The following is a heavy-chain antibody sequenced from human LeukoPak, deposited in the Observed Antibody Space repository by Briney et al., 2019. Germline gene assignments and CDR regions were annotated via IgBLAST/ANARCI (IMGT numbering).Heavy chain of an antibody. V-gene: IGHV3-21*01. CDR2: ISSSSSYI. CDR1: GFTFSSYS. D-gene: IGHD3-22*01. Sequence: GGSLRLSCAASGFTFSSYSMNWVRQAPGKGLEWVSSISSSSSYIYYADSVKGRFTISRDNAKNSLYLQMNSLRAEDTAVYYCARDGGFDSSGYSPFDYWGQGILVTVSS. J-gene: IGHJ4*02. CDR3: ARDGGFDSSGYSPFDY.